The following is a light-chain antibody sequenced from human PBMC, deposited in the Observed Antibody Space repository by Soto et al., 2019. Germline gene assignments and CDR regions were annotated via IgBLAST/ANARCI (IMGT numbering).Light chain of an antibody. CDR2: GAS. CDR3: QQYGSPEWT. CDR1: QSVSRSY. Sequence: EIVLTQSPDTLSLSPGERATLSCRASQSVSRSYVAWFQQKPGQAPRLLIYGASARATGIPDRFSGSGTGTDFTLTLSRLEPEDFAVYYFQQYGSPEWTFGQGTKVEFK. J-gene: IGKJ1*01. V-gene: IGKV3-20*01.